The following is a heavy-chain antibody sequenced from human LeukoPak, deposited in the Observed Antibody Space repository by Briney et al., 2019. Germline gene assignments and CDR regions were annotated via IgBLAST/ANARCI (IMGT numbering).Heavy chain of an antibody. CDR2: IYYSGST. J-gene: IGHJ4*02. Sequence: SQTLSLTCTVSGGSISSGGYYWSWIRQHPGKGLEWIGYIYYSGSTYYNPSPKSRVTISVDTSKNQFSLKLSSVTAADTAMYYCARARVWGSSRSYYFDYWGQGTLVTVSS. V-gene: IGHV4-31*03. CDR3: ARARVWGSSRSYYFDY. D-gene: IGHD3-16*01. CDR1: GGSISSGGYY.